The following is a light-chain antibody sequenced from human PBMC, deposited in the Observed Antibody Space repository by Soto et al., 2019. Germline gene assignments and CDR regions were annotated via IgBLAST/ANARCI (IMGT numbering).Light chain of an antibody. V-gene: IGKV3-15*01. Sequence: EIVLTQSPGTLSVSPGDRVTLSFRASQSVDINLAWYQQRAGQAPRLLVYGASTKATDMPGRFSGRGSGTEFTLTISSLQSEDFAVYYCQQYHNWWTFGQGTKVDIK. CDR1: QSVDIN. J-gene: IGKJ1*01. CDR2: GAS. CDR3: QQYHNWWT.